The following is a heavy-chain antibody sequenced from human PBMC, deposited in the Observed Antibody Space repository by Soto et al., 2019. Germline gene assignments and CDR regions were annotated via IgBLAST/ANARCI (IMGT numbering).Heavy chain of an antibody. D-gene: IGHD2-2*02. CDR2: FYYSGST. J-gene: IGHJ4*02. CDR3: AREGYCSSTSCYRGGDY. V-gene: IGHV4-61*01. CDR1: GGSVSSGNYY. Sequence: QVQLQESGPGLVKPSETLSLTCTVSGGSVSSGNYYWNWIRQPPGKGLEWIGYFYYSGSTNYNPSLKSRVTISIDTSKNQFSLKLSSVTAADTAVYYCAREGYCSSTSCYRGGDYWGQGTLVTVSS.